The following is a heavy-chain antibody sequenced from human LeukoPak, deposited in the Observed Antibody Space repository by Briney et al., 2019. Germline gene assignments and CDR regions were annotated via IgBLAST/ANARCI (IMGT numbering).Heavy chain of an antibody. CDR3: ARECSSSSGRLFDY. V-gene: IGHV1-2*02. D-gene: IGHD6-6*01. J-gene: IGHJ4*02. Sequence: GASVKVSCKASGYTFTSYYMHWVRQAPGQGLEWMGWINPNSGGTNCAQKFQGRVTMTRDTSTSTAYMELSGLRSDDTAVYYCARECSSSSGRLFDYWGPGTLVTVSS. CDR2: INPNSGGT. CDR1: GYTFTSYY.